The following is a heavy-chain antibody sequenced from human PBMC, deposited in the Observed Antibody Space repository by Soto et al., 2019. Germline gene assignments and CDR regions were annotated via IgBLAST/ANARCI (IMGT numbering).Heavy chain of an antibody. CDR2: INPNSGGT. CDR3: AAINWNYFYGMDG. D-gene: IGHD1-20*01. V-gene: IGHV1-2*02. J-gene: IGHJ6*02. Sequence: ASVKVSCKASGYTFTAYYIHWVRQAPGQGLEWMGWINPNSGGTDYAQKFQGRVAMTRDTSISTAYMELSSLRSDDTAVYYCAAINWNYFYGMDGWGQGTTVTVSS. CDR1: GYTFTAYY.